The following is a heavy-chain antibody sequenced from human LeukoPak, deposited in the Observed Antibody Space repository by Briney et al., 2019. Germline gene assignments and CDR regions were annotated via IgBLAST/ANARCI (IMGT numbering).Heavy chain of an antibody. CDR3: ARDLYSNYPYYYYGMDV. V-gene: IGHV4-59*01. D-gene: IGHD4-11*01. Sequence: SETLSLTCTVSGGSISSYYWSWIRQPPGKGLEWIGYIYYSGSTNYNPSLKSRVTISVDTSKNQFSLKLSSVTAADTAVYYCARDLYSNYPYYYYGMDVWGQGTTVTVSS. CDR1: GGSISSYY. CDR2: IYYSGST. J-gene: IGHJ6*02.